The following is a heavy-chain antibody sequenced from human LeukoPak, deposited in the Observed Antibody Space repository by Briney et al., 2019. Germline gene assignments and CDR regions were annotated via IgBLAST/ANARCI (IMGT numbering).Heavy chain of an antibody. CDR3: AKAPVTTCRGAYCYPFDY. CDR1: GFTFSSYA. V-gene: IGHV3-23*01. D-gene: IGHD2-21*01. J-gene: IGHJ4*02. CDR2: ISGSGDST. Sequence: QTGGSLRLSCAASGFTFSSYAMSWVRQAPGKGLEWVSAISGSGDSTYYADSVKGRFTISRDNSKNTLYLQMNSLRAEDTAVYYCAKAPVTTCRGAYCYPFDYWGQGTLVTVSS.